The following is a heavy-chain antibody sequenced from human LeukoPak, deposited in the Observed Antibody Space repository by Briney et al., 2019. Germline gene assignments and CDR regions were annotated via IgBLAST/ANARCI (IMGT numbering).Heavy chain of an antibody. CDR2: ISSSSSYI. CDR3: ARATPAAALYYYYYYMDV. D-gene: IGHD2-2*01. CDR1: GFTFSSYW. Sequence: GGSLRLSCAASGFTFSSYWMSWVRQAPGKGLEWVSSISSSSSYIYYADSVKGRFTISRDNSKNTLYLQVNSLRAEDTAVYYCARATPAAALYYYYYYMDVWGKGTTVTVSS. J-gene: IGHJ6*03. V-gene: IGHV3-21*01.